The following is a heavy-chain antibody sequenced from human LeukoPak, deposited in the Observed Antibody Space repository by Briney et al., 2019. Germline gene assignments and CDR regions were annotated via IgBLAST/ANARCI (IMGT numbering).Heavy chain of an antibody. CDR3: ARTLGVPSAFDP. CDR1: GFTFRNFW. J-gene: IGHJ5*02. D-gene: IGHD2-2*01. CDR2: INSDGSST. Sequence: GGSLRLSCAASGFTFRNFWMHWVRQAPGKGLLWVSRINSDGSSTTYADSVKGRFTISRDNAKNTLYLQMNSLRAEDTAVYYCARTLGVPSAFDPWGQGTLVTISS. V-gene: IGHV3-74*03.